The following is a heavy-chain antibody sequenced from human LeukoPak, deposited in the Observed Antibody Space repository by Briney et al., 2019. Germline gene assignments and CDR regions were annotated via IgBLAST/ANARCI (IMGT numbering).Heavy chain of an antibody. CDR1: GFPFSNYG. V-gene: IGHV3-33*01. J-gene: IGHJ4*02. CDR2: IWYDGSNE. D-gene: IGHD6-13*01. CDR3: ARDRERAAELGY. Sequence: PGRSLRLSCAASGFPFSNYGMHWVRQAPGKGLELVANIWYDGSNEYYGDSVKGRFTISRDNSKNTLFLQMNSLRAEDTAVYYCARDRERAAELGYWGRGTLVTVSS.